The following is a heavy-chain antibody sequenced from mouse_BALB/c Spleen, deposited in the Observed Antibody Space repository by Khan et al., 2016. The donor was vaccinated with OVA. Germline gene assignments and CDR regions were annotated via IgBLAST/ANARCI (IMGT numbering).Heavy chain of an antibody. V-gene: IGHV4-1*02. Sequence: EVKLLESGGGLVQPGGSLKLSCAASGFDFSRYWMSWVRQAPGKGLEWIGEINPDSSTINYTPSLKDKFIISRDNDKNTLYLQMSKVRSEDTALYYCARPGDYQGLDVWGAGTTVTVSS. D-gene: IGHD2-4*01. CDR3: ARPGDYQGLDV. J-gene: IGHJ1*01. CDR2: INPDSSTI. CDR1: GFDFSRYW.